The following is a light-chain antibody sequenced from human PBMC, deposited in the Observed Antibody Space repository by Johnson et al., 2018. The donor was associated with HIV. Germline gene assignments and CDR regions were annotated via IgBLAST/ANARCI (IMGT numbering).Light chain of an antibody. CDR2: ENN. Sequence: QSVLTQPPSVSAAPGQKVTISCSGSSSNIGNNYVSWYQQVPGTAPKLLIHENNKRPSGIPDRFSGSKSGTSATLGITGLQTGEEADYYFGTWDNSMSTGGVFGTGTKVTVL. CDR3: GTWDNSMSTGGV. V-gene: IGLV1-51*02. CDR1: SSNIGNNY. J-gene: IGLJ1*01.